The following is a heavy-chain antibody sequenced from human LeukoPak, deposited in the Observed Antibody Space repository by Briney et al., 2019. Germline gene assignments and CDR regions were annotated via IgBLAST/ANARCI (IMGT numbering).Heavy chain of an antibody. V-gene: IGHV3-30*03. CDR1: GFRFSGYV. D-gene: IGHD6-19*01. Sequence: PGGSLRLSCAASGFRFSGYVMHWVRQAPGKGLEWVALISYDGSNKYYGDSVKGRFTISRDNSKNTLSLEMSSLRGDDTALYYCARGSGGSLFDLWGQGTLVVVSS. CDR3: ARGSGGSLFDL. CDR2: ISYDGSNK. J-gene: IGHJ4*02.